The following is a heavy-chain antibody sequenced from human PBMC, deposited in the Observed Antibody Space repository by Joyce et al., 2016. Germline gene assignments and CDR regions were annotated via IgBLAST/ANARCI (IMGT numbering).Heavy chain of an antibody. CDR3: VRGISARPGGPNWFDP. J-gene: IGHJ5*02. CDR2: INTDGSST. CDR1: GFSFSGYW. Sequence: EVQLVESGGGLVQPGGSLRLSCAASGFSFSGYWIHWVRQAPGNGLVWVSRINTDGSSTGFADSVKGRFNISRDNAKNTLYLQMNSLRAEDTAVYYCVRGISARPGGPNWFDPWGQGTLVTVSS. V-gene: IGHV3-74*01. D-gene: IGHD6-6*01.